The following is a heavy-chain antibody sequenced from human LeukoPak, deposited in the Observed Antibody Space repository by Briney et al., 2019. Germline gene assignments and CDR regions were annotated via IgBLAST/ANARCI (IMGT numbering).Heavy chain of an antibody. J-gene: IGHJ6*02. CDR1: GITLSDYW. V-gene: IGHV3-74*03. CDR2: IESDGSRT. CDR3: VRGGHKLDIETSRYYYGLDA. D-gene: IGHD2-2*03. Sequence: SGGSLRLSCAASGITLSDYWMYWVRQGPGKGLVHVSRIESDGSRTVYADSVKGRLTISRDNAKNTMYLQMNSLRAEDTAVYYCVRGGHKLDIETSRYYYGLDAWGQGTTVTVSS.